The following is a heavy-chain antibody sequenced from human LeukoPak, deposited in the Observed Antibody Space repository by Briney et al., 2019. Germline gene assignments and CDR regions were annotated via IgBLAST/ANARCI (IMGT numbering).Heavy chain of an antibody. CDR1: GFTFSSYW. CDR2: ISTTSSTI. J-gene: IGHJ4*02. Sequence: PGGSLRLSCAASGFTFSSYWMNWVRQAPGKGLEWVSYISTTSSTIYYADSVKGRFTVSRDNAKNSQYLQMNSLRVEDTAVYYCARDNRDFWSGYYYFDYWGQGSLVTVSS. D-gene: IGHD3-3*01. V-gene: IGHV3-48*01. CDR3: ARDNRDFWSGYYYFDY.